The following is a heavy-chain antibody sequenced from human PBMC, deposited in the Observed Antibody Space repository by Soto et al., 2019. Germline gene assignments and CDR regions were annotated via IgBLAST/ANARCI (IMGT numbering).Heavy chain of an antibody. J-gene: IGHJ3*02. D-gene: IGHD6-13*01. CDR3: ARVRIAAAGTGAFDI. V-gene: IGHV1-18*01. CDR1: GYTFTSYG. Sequence: GASVKVSCKASGYTFTSYGISWVRQAPGQGLEWMGWISAYNGNTNYAQKLQGRVTMATDTSTSTAYMELRSLRSDDTAVYYCARVRIAAAGTGAFDIWGKGTMVTVSS. CDR2: ISAYNGNT.